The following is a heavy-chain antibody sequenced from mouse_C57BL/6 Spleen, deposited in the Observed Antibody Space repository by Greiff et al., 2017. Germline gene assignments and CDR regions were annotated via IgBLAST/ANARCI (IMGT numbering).Heavy chain of an antibody. CDR2: INYDGSST. Sequence: EVMLVESEGGLVQPGSSMKLSCTASGFTFSDYYMAWVRQVPEKGLEWVANINYDGSSTYYLDSLKSRFIISRDNAKNILYLQMSSLKSEDTATYYCARGLLRGWYFDVWGTGTTVTVSS. D-gene: IGHD1-1*01. CDR1: GFTFSDYY. CDR3: ARGLLRGWYFDV. J-gene: IGHJ1*03. V-gene: IGHV5-16*01.